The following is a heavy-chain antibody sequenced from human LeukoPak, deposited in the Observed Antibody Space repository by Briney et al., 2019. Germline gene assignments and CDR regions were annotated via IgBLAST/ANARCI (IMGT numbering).Heavy chain of an antibody. V-gene: IGHV1-2*03. CDR3: ARERGEDVDTAMVTWVWFDP. CDR1: GYTFTGYY. CDR2: INPNSGGT. Sequence: LVASVKVSCKASGYTFTGYYMHWVRQAPGQGLEWTGWINPNSGGTNYAQKFQGRVTMTRDTSISTAYMELSRLRSDDTAVYYCARERGEDVDTAMVTWVWFDPWGQGTLVTVSS. D-gene: IGHD5-18*01. J-gene: IGHJ5*02.